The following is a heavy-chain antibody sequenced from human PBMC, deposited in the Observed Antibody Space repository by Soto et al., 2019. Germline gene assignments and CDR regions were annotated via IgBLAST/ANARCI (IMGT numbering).Heavy chain of an antibody. Sequence: LSLTCTVSGGSISSGDYYWSWIRQPPGKGLEWIGYIYYSGSTYYNPSLKSRVTISVDTSKNQFSLKLSSVTAADTAVYYCARAPQYYYDSSGYYDYWGQGTLVTVSS. J-gene: IGHJ4*02. D-gene: IGHD3-22*01. CDR3: ARAPQYYYDSSGYYDY. CDR1: GGSISSGDYY. CDR2: IYYSGST. V-gene: IGHV4-30-4*01.